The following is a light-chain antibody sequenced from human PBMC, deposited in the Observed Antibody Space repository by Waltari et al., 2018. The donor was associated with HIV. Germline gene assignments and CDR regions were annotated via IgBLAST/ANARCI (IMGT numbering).Light chain of an antibody. CDR2: STN. CDR1: SDSVSNHSF. V-gene: IGLV8-61*01. Sequence: QTVVTQEPSFSVSHGGTATHTCGLNSDSVSNHSFLSCHQQTPGQAPRTLIYSTNIRSSGVPDRFSGSILGNKAALTITGAQADDESDYYCLVHMGHGAWVFGGGTKLTVL. J-gene: IGLJ3*02. CDR3: LVHMGHGAWV.